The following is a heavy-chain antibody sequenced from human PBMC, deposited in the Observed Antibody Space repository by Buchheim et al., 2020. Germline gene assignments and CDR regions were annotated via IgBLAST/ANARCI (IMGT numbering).Heavy chain of an antibody. J-gene: IGHJ5*02. CDR3: AREGRWEDWVRWRIHNWFDP. D-gene: IGHD3-10*01. CDR1: GGSISSGGYY. Sequence: QVQLQESGPGLVKPSQTLSLTCTVSGGSISSGGYYWSWIRQHPGKGLEWIGYIYYSGSTYYNPSLKSRVTISVDTSKNQFSLKLSSVPAADTAVYYCAREGRWEDWVRWRIHNWFDPWGQGTL. V-gene: IGHV4-31*03. CDR2: IYYSGST.